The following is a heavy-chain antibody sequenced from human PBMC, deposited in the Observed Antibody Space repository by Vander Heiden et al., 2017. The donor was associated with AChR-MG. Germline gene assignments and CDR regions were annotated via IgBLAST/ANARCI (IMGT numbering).Heavy chain of an antibody. Sequence: EVQLLESGGGLVQPGGSLRLSCAAAGFTFSSYAMSWVRQVPGKGMGWVSAISGSGGSTYYADSVKGRFTISRDNSKNTLYLQMNSLRAEDTAVYYCAKDRARGGYAEIFDYWGQGTLVTVSS. CDR3: AKDRARGGYAEIFDY. CDR1: GFTFSSYA. D-gene: IGHD5-12*01. V-gene: IGHV3-23*01. J-gene: IGHJ4*02. CDR2: ISGSGGST.